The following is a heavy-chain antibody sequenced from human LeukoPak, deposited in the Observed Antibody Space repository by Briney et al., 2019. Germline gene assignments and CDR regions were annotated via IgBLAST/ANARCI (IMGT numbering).Heavy chain of an antibody. CDR3: AKDRGLWFGDLLPWYFHY. CDR2: ISGNGDAT. D-gene: IGHD3-10*01. Sequence: GGSLRLSCAASGFTFSDYYMSWIRQAPGKGLEWVSAISGNGDATYYVDSVKGRFTISRDNSKNTLYLQMNSLRAEDTAVYYCAKDRGLWFGDLLPWYFHYWGQGTLVTVSS. V-gene: IGHV3-23*01. CDR1: GFTFSDYY. J-gene: IGHJ4*02.